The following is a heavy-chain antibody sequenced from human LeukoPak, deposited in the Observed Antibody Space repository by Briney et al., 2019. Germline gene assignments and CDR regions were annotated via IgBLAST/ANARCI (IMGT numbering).Heavy chain of an antibody. CDR3: AMDLAGYHDS. V-gene: IGHV3-74*01. Sequence: GGSLRLSCADSGFTFSTYWIHWVRHTPGKGLDWVSRINPDGSYTSYADSVKGRFTISRDNARNALYLQMDSLRVEDTALYYCAMDLAGYHDSWGQGTLVTVSS. D-gene: IGHD3-9*01. J-gene: IGHJ4*02. CDR1: GFTFSTYW. CDR2: INPDGSYT.